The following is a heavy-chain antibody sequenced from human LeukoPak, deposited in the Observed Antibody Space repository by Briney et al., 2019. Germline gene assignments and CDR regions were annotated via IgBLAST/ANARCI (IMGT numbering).Heavy chain of an antibody. J-gene: IGHJ4*02. CDR1: GYIFTGYY. CDR2: INPNSGGT. CDR3: ARSPLAAAGRRMFDY. V-gene: IGHV1-2*02. D-gene: IGHD6-13*01. Sequence: ASVKVSCKASGYIFTGYYMHWVRQAPGQGLEWMGWINPNSGGTNYAQKFQGRVTMTRDTSISTAYMELSRLRSDDTAVYYCARSPLAAAGRRMFDYWGQGTLVTVSS.